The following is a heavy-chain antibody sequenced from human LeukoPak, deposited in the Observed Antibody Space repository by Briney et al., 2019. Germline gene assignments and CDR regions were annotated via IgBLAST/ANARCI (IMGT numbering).Heavy chain of an antibody. CDR1: GGSIGTYY. V-gene: IGHV4-4*07. J-gene: IGHJ4*02. CDR2: IYTGGST. D-gene: IGHD2-2*01. Sequence: PSETLSLTCSVSGGSIGTYYWSWICQPAGKGLEWIGRIYTGGSTNYNPSLKSRVTLSIETPKNQFSLELTSVTAADTAVYYCARAPTAYCLSTNCQPYFDYWGQGILVTVSS. CDR3: ARAPTAYCLSTNCQPYFDY.